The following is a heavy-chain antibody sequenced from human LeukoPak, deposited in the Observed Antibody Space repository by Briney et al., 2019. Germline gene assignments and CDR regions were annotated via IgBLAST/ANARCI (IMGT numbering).Heavy chain of an antibody. J-gene: IGHJ4*02. V-gene: IGHV4-38-2*01. CDR2: IYHSGST. CDR1: GYSISSGYY. Sequence: PSETLSLTCAVSGYSISSGYYWGWIRQPPGKGLEWIGSIYHSGSTYYNPSLKSRVTISVDTSKNQFSLKLSSVTTADTAVYYCARETMNYYDSSGYLYWGQGTLVTVSS. D-gene: IGHD3-22*01. CDR3: ARETMNYYDSSGYLY.